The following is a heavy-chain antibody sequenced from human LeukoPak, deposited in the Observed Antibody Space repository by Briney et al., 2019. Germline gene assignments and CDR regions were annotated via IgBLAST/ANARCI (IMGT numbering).Heavy chain of an antibody. CDR2: TSGSGGST. CDR1: GFTFSSYA. Sequence: PGGSLRLSCAASGFTFSSYAMSWVRQAPGKGLGWVSATSGSGGSTYYADSVKGRFTISRDNSKNTLYLQMNSLRAEDTAVYYCAKNIVVVPAATDYYYYYGMDVWGQGTTVTVSS. D-gene: IGHD2-2*01. CDR3: AKNIVVVPAATDYYYYYGMDV. J-gene: IGHJ6*02. V-gene: IGHV3-23*01.